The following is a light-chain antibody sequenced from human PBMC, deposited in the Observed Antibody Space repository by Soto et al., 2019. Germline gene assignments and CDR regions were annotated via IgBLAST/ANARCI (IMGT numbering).Light chain of an antibody. V-gene: IGLV2-14*01. CDR1: RSDVGGYNY. Sequence: QSALTQPASVSGSPGQSITISCTGTRSDVGGYNYVSWYQQHPGKAPTLMIYDVSNRPSGVSNRFSGFKSGNTASLTISGLQAEDQPGNYCSSYTSSSTVVFGGGTKVTVL. CDR3: SSYTSSSTVV. CDR2: DVS. J-gene: IGLJ2*01.